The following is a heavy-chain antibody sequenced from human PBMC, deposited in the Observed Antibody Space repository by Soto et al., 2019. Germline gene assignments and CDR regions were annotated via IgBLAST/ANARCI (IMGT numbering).Heavy chain of an antibody. V-gene: IGHV4-39*01. Sequence: ASETLSLTCTVSGGSISSSSYYWGWIRQPPGKGLEWIGSIYYSGSTYYNPSLKSRVTISVDTSKNQFSLKLSSVTAADTAVYYCARHSMYYDFWSGYSPSYYGMDVWGQGTTVTVSS. J-gene: IGHJ6*02. CDR3: ARHSMYYDFWSGYSPSYYGMDV. CDR2: IYYSGST. D-gene: IGHD3-3*01. CDR1: GGSISSSSYY.